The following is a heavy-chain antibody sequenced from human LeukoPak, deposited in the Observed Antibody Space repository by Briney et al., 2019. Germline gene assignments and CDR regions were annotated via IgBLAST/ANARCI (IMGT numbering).Heavy chain of an antibody. CDR2: VSGSGDTT. Sequence: GGSLRLSCAASGFTVSSNYMSWVRQAPGKGLEWVSVVSGSGDTTHYADSVKGRFTISRDNAKISLYLQMNSLRAEDTALYYCARDRGGIGYYMDVWGKGTTVTVSS. D-gene: IGHD3-16*02. V-gene: IGHV3-11*04. CDR3: ARDRGGIGYYMDV. J-gene: IGHJ6*03. CDR1: GFTVSSNY.